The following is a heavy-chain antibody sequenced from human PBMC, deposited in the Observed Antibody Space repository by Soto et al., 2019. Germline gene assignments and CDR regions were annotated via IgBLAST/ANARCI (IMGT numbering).Heavy chain of an antibody. CDR3: ARHNCASESTYFDY. V-gene: IGHV4-59*08. J-gene: IGHJ4*02. CDR2: IYYTGTS. CDR1: GGSIRNNY. D-gene: IGHD3-10*01. Sequence: PSETLSLTCAVSGGSIRNNYWSWIRQPPGKGLEWGGYIYYTGTSKYNPSLRSRVTISVHTSKNQFSLKLNSMTAADTAVYYCARHNCASESTYFDYWGQVILVTVSS.